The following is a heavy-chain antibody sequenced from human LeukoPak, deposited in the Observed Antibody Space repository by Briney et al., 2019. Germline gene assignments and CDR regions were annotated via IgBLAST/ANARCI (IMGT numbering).Heavy chain of an antibody. CDR2: IYYSGST. D-gene: IGHD2-2*01. J-gene: IGHJ5*01. V-gene: IGHV4-39*07. CDR3: ARDQEHCSGTSCYPYWYDS. Sequence: TSETLSLTCTVSGGSISSSSYYWGWIRQPPGKGLEWIGSIYYSGSTYYNPSLKSRLTMSIDTSKNQFSLKLSSVTAADTAVYFCARDQEHCSGTSCYPYWYDSWGQGTLVTVSS. CDR1: GGSISSSSYY.